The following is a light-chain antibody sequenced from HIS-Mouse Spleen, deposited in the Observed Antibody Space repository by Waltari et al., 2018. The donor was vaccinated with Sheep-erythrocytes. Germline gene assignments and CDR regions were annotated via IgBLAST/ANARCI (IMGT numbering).Light chain of an antibody. CDR3: CSYAGSSTWV. Sequence: QSALTQPASVSGSPGQSITISCTGTSSDVGSYNLFSWYQQHPGKAPKLMIYEGSKRPSGVSNRISGSKAGHTASLTISELQAEDEADYYCCSYAGSSTWVFGGGTKLTVL. CDR1: SSDVGSYNL. V-gene: IGLV2-23*01. J-gene: IGLJ2*01. CDR2: EGS.